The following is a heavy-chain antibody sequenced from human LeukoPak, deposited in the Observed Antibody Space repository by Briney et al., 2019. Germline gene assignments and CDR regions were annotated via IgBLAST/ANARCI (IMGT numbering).Heavy chain of an antibody. V-gene: IGHV1-8*03. Sequence: ASVKVSCKASGYTFTSYDINWVRQATGQGLEWMGWMNPNSGNTGYAQKLQGRVTITRNTSISTAYMELSSLRSEDTAVYYCARGRDSRTRVNWFDPWGQGTLVTVSS. CDR2: MNPNSGNT. D-gene: IGHD6-13*01. CDR3: ARGRDSRTRVNWFDP. CDR1: GYTFTSYD. J-gene: IGHJ5*02.